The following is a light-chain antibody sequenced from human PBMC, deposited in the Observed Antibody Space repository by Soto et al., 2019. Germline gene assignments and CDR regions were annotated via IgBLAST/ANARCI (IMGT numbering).Light chain of an antibody. Sequence: QSALTQPPSASGSPGQSVTISCTGTSSDVGAYKYVSWYQQYPGKAPKLMIYEVSKRPSGVPDRFSGSKSGNTASLTVSGLQAEDEADYYCTSYVGSNIWVLGGGTKLTVL. V-gene: IGLV2-8*01. CDR2: EVS. CDR3: TSYVGSNIWV. CDR1: SSDVGAYKY. J-gene: IGLJ3*02.